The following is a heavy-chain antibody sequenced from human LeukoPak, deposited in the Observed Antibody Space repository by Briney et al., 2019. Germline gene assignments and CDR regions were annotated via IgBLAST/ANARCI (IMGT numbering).Heavy chain of an antibody. Sequence: ETLSLTCAVYGGSFSGYYWSWIRQPPGKGLEWVANIKEDGSEKYYVDSVKGRFTISRDNAKNSLYLQMNNLRAEDTAVYYCATRKPNSGWTQDDYWGQGTLVTVSS. CDR1: GGSFSGYY. V-gene: IGHV3-7*03. J-gene: IGHJ4*02. D-gene: IGHD6-19*01. CDR2: IKEDGSEK. CDR3: ATRKPNSGWTQDDY.